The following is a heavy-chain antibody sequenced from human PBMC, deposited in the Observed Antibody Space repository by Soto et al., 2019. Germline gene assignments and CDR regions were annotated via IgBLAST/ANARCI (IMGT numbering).Heavy chain of an antibody. Sequence: QVQLVQSGAEVTKPGASVKVSCKASGYTFTSYDINWVRQATGQGLEWMGWMSPNSGATGYAQKFQGRVTMTKDTPIITVYMELSNLRPEDTAIYYCARGVDNGVDVWGQGSTVTVSS. CDR1: GYTFTSYD. D-gene: IGHD2-8*01. J-gene: IGHJ6*02. CDR3: ARGVDNGVDV. V-gene: IGHV1-8*01. CDR2: MSPNSGAT.